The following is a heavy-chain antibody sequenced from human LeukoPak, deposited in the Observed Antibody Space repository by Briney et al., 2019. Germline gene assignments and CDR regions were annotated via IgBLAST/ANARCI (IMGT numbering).Heavy chain of an antibody. CDR3: ARRHSSGWNDY. CDR1: GYTFTGNY. D-gene: IGHD6-19*01. V-gene: IGHV1-2*04. Sequence: ASVKVSCKASGYTFTGNYMHWVRQAPGQGLEWMGWINPNSGGTNYAQKFQGWVTMTRDTSISTAYMELSRLRSDDTAVYYCARRHSSGWNDYWGQGTLVTVSS. J-gene: IGHJ4*02. CDR2: INPNSGGT.